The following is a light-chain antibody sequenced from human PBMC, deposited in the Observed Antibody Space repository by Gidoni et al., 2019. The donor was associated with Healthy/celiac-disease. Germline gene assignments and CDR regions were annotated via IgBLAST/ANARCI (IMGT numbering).Light chain of an antibody. CDR1: QCISSY. CDR2: AAS. CDR3: QQSYSNPRT. J-gene: IGKJ1*01. V-gene: IGKV1-39*01. Sequence: IHLSCFPSSLSASVGDHVTFTCRASQCISSYLTWYQQKPGKAPKLLIYAASSLQSGVPSKFSGSGSGTDFTLTISSLQPEDFATYYCQQSYSNPRTFGQGTKVEIK.